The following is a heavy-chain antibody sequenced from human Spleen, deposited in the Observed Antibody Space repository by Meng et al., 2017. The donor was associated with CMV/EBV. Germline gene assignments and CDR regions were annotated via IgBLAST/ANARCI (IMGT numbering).Heavy chain of an antibody. CDR1: GDSIISSSNYY. CDR2: IYYSGST. CDR3: ARSNYYDSSGFYYDY. V-gene: IGHV4-39*02. D-gene: IGHD3-22*01. Sequence: GSLRLSCTVSGDSIISSSNYYWGWIRQPPGKGLEWIGSIYYSGSTYYNPSLKSRLTISVNTSKNHFSLKLSSVTAADTAVYYCARSNYYDSSGFYYDYWGQGTLVTVSS. J-gene: IGHJ4*02.